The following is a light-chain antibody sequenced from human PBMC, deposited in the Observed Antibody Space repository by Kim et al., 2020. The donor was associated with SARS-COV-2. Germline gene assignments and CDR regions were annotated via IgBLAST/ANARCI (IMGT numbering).Light chain of an antibody. Sequence: QRVTISCSGSLSTIGGNNVYWYQHLPGTAPKVVIFRNNLRPSGVPDRFSGSKSGTSASLASSGLRSEDEADYYCAAWDSSLSNVIFAGGTQLTVL. J-gene: IGLJ2*01. CDR1: LSTIGGNN. CDR2: RNN. V-gene: IGLV1-47*01. CDR3: AAWDSSLSNVI.